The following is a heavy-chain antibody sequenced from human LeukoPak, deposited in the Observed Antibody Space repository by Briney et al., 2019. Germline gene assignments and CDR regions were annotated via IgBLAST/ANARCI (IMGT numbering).Heavy chain of an antibody. Sequence: KPSETLSLTCTVSGGSISSYYWSWIRQPPGKGLEWIGRIYTSGNTNYHPSLKSRVTISVDTSKNQFSLKLSSVTAADTAVYYCAREGLNMVRGVIPKEAWGWFDPWGQGTLVTVSS. V-gene: IGHV4-4*08. CDR1: GGSISSYY. CDR2: IYTSGNT. CDR3: AREGLNMVRGVIPKEAWGWFDP. D-gene: IGHD3-10*01. J-gene: IGHJ5*02.